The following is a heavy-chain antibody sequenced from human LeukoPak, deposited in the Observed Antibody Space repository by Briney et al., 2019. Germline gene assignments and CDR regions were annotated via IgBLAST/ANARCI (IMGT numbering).Heavy chain of an antibody. D-gene: IGHD3-10*01. CDR2: ISSSGSTI. J-gene: IGHJ4*02. V-gene: IGHV3-11*01. CDR3: ARCGTPLLWFGEPHFDY. CDR1: GFTFSDYY. Sequence: GGSLRLSCAASGFTFSDYYMSWIRQAPGKGLEWVSYISSSGSTIYYADSVKGRFTISRDNAKNSLYLQMNSLRAEDTAVYNCARCGTPLLWFGEPHFDYWGQGTLVTVSS.